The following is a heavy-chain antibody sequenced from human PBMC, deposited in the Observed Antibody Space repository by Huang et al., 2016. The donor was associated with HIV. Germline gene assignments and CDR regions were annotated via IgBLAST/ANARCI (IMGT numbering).Heavy chain of an antibody. D-gene: IGHD2-21*01. CDR2: INPGNGNT. CDR3: AREFVIFGAPLWPAY. Sequence: QVQLVQSGAEVKKPGASVKVSCKASGYSFTTYALHWVRQAPGHRLEWMGWINPGNGNTSYSPKFQGRVTITRDASASTVYMEVSSLTFEDTAVYYCAREFVIFGAPLWPAYWGQGTLISVSS. CDR1: GYSFTTYA. V-gene: IGHV1-3*01. J-gene: IGHJ4*02.